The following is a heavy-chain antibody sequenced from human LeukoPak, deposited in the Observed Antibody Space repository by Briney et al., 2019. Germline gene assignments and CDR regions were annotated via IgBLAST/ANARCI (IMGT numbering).Heavy chain of an antibody. CDR2: ISTSGSII. CDR1: GFTFSGYE. D-gene: IGHD2-15*01. V-gene: IGHV3-48*03. Sequence: VGSLRLSCAASGFTFSGYEMNWVREAPGKGLEWVSYISTSGSIIYYADSVKGRFTISRDNAKNSLYLQMNSLRAEDTAVYYCARDPSGSYFDYWGQGTLV. J-gene: IGHJ4*02. CDR3: ARDPSGSYFDY.